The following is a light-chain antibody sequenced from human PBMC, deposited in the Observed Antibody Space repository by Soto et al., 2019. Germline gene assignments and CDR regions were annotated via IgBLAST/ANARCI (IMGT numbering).Light chain of an antibody. Sequence: EIVLTQSPGTLSLSPGERATLSCRASQSVSSSYLAWYQQKTGQAPRPLIYGASSRATGIADRFSGSGSGTDFTLTISRLAPEDFAVYYCQQYDSSPRFGQGTMVEIK. CDR3: QQYDSSPR. V-gene: IGKV3-20*01. J-gene: IGKJ1*01. CDR1: QSVSSSY. CDR2: GAS.